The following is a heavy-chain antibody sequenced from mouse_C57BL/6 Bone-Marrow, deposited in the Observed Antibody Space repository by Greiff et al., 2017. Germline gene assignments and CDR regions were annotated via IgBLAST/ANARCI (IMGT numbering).Heavy chain of an antibody. Sequence: VQLQQSGPELVKPGASVKISCKASGYAFSSSWMNWVKQRPGKGLEWIGRIYPGDGDTNYNGKFKGKATLTADKSSSTAYMQLSSLTSEDSAVYFCARTTVEGGDYWGQGTTLTVSS. CDR2: IYPGDGDT. CDR1: GYAFSSSW. J-gene: IGHJ2*01. V-gene: IGHV1-82*01. CDR3: ARTTVEGGDY. D-gene: IGHD1-1*01.